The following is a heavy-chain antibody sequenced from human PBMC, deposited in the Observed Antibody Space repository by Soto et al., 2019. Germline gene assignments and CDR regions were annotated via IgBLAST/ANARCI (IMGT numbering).Heavy chain of an antibody. V-gene: IGHV3-53*01. Sequence: GGSLRLSCAASGFTVSSSYMSWVRQAPGKGLEWVSIIYSEGNTDSADSVKGRFTISRDNSRNTLYLQMNSLRSEDTAVYYCARVVWNLRTFEYWGQGTLVTVSS. CDR3: ARVVWNLRTFEY. CDR2: IYSEGNT. CDR1: GFTVSSSY. J-gene: IGHJ4*02. D-gene: IGHD1-1*01.